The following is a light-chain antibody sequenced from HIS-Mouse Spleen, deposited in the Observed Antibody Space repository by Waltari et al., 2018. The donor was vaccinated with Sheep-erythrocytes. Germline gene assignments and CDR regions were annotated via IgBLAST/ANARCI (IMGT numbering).Light chain of an antibody. V-gene: IGKV1-6*01. J-gene: IGKJ2*01. Sequence: AIQMTQSPSSLSASVGDRVTITCRGSQGISNYLAWYQQKPGKAPKLLIYAASSLQSGVPSRFSGSGSGTDFTLTISSLQSEDFATYYCQQDYNYPYTFGHGTKLEIK. CDR1: QGISNY. CDR2: AAS. CDR3: QQDYNYPYT.